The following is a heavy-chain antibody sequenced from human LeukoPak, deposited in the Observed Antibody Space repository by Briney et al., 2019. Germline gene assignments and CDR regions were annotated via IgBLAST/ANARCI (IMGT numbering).Heavy chain of an antibody. Sequence: GGSLRLSCAGSGFIFNNHAMHWVRQPPGKGLEWVSGISWNSGSIDYADSVKGRFTISRDNAKNSLYLQMNSLRVEDTAFYYCAKDNRRHYTSGPNPDSLHWGQGALVTVPS. D-gene: IGHD6-19*01. CDR3: AKDNRRHYTSGPNPDSLH. V-gene: IGHV3-9*01. J-gene: IGHJ4*02. CDR2: ISWNSGSI. CDR1: GFIFNNHA.